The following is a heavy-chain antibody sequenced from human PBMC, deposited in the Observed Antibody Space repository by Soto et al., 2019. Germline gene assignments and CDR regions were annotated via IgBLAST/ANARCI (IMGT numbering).Heavy chain of an antibody. Sequence: ASVKVSCKASGYTFTGYYMHWVRQAHGQGLEWMGWINPNSGGTNYAQKFQGWVTMTRDTSISTAYMELSRLRSDDTAVYYCARDLGYSSSWCYFDYWGQGTLVTVSS. CDR1: GYTFTGYY. J-gene: IGHJ4*02. V-gene: IGHV1-2*04. D-gene: IGHD6-13*01. CDR3: ARDLGYSSSWCYFDY. CDR2: INPNSGGT.